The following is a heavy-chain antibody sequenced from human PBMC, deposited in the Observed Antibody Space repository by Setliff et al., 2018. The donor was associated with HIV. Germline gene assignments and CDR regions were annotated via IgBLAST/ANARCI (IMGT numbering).Heavy chain of an antibody. D-gene: IGHD6-19*01. Sequence: PGGSLRLSCAASGFTFSTYDMTWVRQAPGKGLEWVSLISGGGNYIQYADSVKGRFIISRDNSKNTLYLQMNSLRAEDTAVYYCAKGPMAVAGMGYYFDYWGQGTLVTVSS. J-gene: IGHJ4*02. CDR1: GFTFSTYD. CDR3: AKGPMAVAGMGYYFDY. CDR2: ISGGGNYI. V-gene: IGHV3-23*01.